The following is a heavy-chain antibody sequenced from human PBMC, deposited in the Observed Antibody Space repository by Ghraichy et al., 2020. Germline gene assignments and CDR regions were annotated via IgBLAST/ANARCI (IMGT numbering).Heavy chain of an antibody. CDR2: ISGSGGST. V-gene: IGHV3-23*01. CDR1: GFTFSSYA. CDR3: AKPPRYCSGGSCYSGPSDY. D-gene: IGHD2-15*01. J-gene: IGHJ4*02. Sequence: GGSLRLSCAASGFTFSSYAMSWVRQAPGKGLEWVSAISGSGGSTYYADSVKGRFTISRDNSKNTLYLQMNSLRAEDTAVYYCAKPPRYCSGGSCYSGPSDYWGQGTLVTVSS.